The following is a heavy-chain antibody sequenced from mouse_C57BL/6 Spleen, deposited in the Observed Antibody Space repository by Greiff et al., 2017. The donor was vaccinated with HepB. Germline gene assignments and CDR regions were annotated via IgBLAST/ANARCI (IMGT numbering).Heavy chain of an antibody. V-gene: IGHV10-1*01. CDR2: IRSKSNNYAT. J-gene: IGHJ4*01. CDR3: VRHRGGLAMDY. D-gene: IGHD3-3*01. CDR1: GFSFNTYA. Sequence: EVQLQESGGGLVQPKGSLKLSCAASGFSFNTYAMNWVRQAPGKGLEWVARIRSKSNNYATYYADSVKDRFTISRDDSESMLYPQMNNLKTEDTAMYYCVRHRGGLAMDYWGQGTSVTVSS.